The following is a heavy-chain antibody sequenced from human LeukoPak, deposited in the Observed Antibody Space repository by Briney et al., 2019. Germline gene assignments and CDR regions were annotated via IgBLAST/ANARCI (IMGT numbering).Heavy chain of an antibody. V-gene: IGHV4-59*08. Sequence: SETLSLTCTVSGGSISSHYWSWIRQSPGKGLEWIGYIYFSGYTNYNPSLKSRVIISVDTSKNQFSLKLSSVTAADTAVYYCARHPRGYSNHLGYWGQGTLVTVSS. D-gene: IGHD6-13*01. CDR2: IYFSGYT. CDR1: GGSISSHY. CDR3: ARHPRGYSNHLGY. J-gene: IGHJ4*02.